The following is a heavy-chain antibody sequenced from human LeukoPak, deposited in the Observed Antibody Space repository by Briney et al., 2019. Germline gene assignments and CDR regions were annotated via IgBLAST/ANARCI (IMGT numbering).Heavy chain of an antibody. V-gene: IGHV3-7*01. J-gene: IGHJ4*02. D-gene: IGHD6-13*01. CDR2: IKQDGSEK. Sequence: PGGSLRLSCAASGFTFSSYWMSWVRQAPGKGLEWVANIKQDGSEKYYVDSVKGRFTISRDNAKNSLYLQMSSLRAEDTAVYYCARDVLGYSSTPDAFDYWGQGTLVTVSS. CDR1: GFTFSSYW. CDR3: ARDVLGYSSTPDAFDY.